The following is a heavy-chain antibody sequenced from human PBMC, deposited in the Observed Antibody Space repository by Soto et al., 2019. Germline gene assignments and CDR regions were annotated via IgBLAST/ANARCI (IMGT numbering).Heavy chain of an antibody. Sequence: SQTLSLTCAISGDSVSSNSAAWNWIRQSPSRGLEWLGRTYYRSKWYNDYAVSVKSRITINPDTSKNQFSLQLNSVTPEDTAVYYCAWATSIRPDSSSGDYYYGMDVWGQGTTVTVSS. V-gene: IGHV6-1*01. CDR2: TYYRSKWYN. CDR1: GDSVSSNSAA. D-gene: IGHD6-6*01. J-gene: IGHJ6*02. CDR3: AWATSIRPDSSSGDYYYGMDV.